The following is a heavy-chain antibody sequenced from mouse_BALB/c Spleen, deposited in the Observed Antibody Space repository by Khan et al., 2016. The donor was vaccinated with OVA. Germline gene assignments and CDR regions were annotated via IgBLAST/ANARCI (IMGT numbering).Heavy chain of an antibody. J-gene: IGHJ2*01. CDR1: GFSLTSHG. V-gene: IGHV2-9*02. CDR3: ARKREPDYFDY. CDR2: IWAGGST. Sequence: VQLVESGPGLVAPSQSLSITCTVSGFSLTSHGVHWVRQPPGKGLEWLGVIWAGGSTNYNSALMSRLSICKDSSKGQVFLKMNSLQTDDTAMYYGARKREPDYFDYWGQGTTLTVSS.